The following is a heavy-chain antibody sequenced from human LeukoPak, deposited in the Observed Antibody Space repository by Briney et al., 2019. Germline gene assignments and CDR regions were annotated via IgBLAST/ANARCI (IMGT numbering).Heavy chain of an antibody. D-gene: IGHD6-19*01. CDR1: GDSVSSKNGA. CDR2: TYYRSKWYD. J-gene: IGHJ5*01. Sequence: SQTLSLTCAISGDSVSSKNGAWNWIRQSPSRGLEWLGRTYYRSKWYDEYADSVKGRVTISPDTSKNQFSLHVYSVTPADMAVYYCGRGLGTSGWYTFDFWGQGTLVTVSS. V-gene: IGHV6-1*01. CDR3: GRGLGTSGWYTFDF.